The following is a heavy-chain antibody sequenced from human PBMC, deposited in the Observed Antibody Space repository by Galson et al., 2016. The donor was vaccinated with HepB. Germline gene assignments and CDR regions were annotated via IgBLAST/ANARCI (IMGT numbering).Heavy chain of an antibody. CDR1: GYRFTRNG. CDR3: AATQQLSGAFDI. V-gene: IGHV1-18*01. D-gene: IGHD1-1*01. CDR2: ISANSGNT. Sequence: SVKVSCKASGYRFTRNGISWVRQAPGQGLEWIGWISANSGNTNYAQKFQGRVTMTRDTSTSTAYMELRSLRHDDTAVYYCAATQQLSGAFDIWGQGAMVTVSS. J-gene: IGHJ3*02.